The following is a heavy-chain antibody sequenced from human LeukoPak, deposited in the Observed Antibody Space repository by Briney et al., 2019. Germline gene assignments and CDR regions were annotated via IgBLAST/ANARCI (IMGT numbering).Heavy chain of an antibody. J-gene: IGHJ3*02. D-gene: IGHD3-22*01. CDR2: INHSGGT. Sequence: SETLSLTCAVYGGSFSGYYWSWIRQPPGKGLEWIGEINHSGGTNYNPSLKSRVTISVDTSKNQFSLKLSSVTAADTAVYYCARPSTYYYDSSGHGAFDIWGQGTMVTVSS. V-gene: IGHV4-34*01. CDR1: GGSFSGYY. CDR3: ARPSTYYYDSSGHGAFDI.